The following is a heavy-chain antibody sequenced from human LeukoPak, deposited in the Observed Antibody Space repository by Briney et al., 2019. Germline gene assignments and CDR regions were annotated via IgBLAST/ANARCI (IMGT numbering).Heavy chain of an antibody. CDR1: GYTFTSYG. CDR3: ARGVVGQLWDTYFDY. CDR2: ISAYNGNT. V-gene: IGHV1-18*01. J-gene: IGHJ4*02. D-gene: IGHD5-18*01. Sequence: ASVKVSCKASGYTFTSYGISWVRQAPGQGLEWMGWISAYNGNTNYAQKLQGRVTMTTDTSTSTAYMELRSLRSDDTAVYYCARGVVGQLWDTYFDYWGQGTLVTVSS.